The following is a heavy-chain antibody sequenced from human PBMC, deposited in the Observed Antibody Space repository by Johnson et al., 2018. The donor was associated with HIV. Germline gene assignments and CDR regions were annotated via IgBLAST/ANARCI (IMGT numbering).Heavy chain of an antibody. J-gene: IGHJ3*02. CDR2: ISSSGSTI. CDR1: GFTFSSYE. Sequence: EVQLLESGGGLVQPGGSLRLSCAASGFTFSSYEMNWVRQAPGKGLEWVSYISSSGSTIYYADSVKGRFTISRDNAKNSLYLQMNSLRAEDTAVYYCARDLKVGAPDAFDIWGQGTMVTVSS. CDR3: ARDLKVGAPDAFDI. D-gene: IGHD3-16*01. V-gene: IGHV3-48*03.